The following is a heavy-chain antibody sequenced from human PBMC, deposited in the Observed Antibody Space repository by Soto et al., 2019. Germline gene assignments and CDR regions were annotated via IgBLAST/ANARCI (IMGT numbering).Heavy chain of an antibody. V-gene: IGHV1-18*01. J-gene: IGHJ4*02. CDR2: ISAYNGNT. Sequence: QVKLVQSGTEVKKPGASMKVSCKASGYSFATSGISWVRQAPGQGLEWMGWISAYNGNTNYDPKLQDRIIMTTDTSTSTAYLELRSLRSDDTAVYYCARAGQYYDSSGYADWGQGTLVTVSS. CDR3: ARAGQYYDSSGYAD. D-gene: IGHD3-22*01. CDR1: GYSFATSG.